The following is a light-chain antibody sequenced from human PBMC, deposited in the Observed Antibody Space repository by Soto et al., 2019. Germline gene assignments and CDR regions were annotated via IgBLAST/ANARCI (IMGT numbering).Light chain of an antibody. Sequence: EIVLTQSPGTLSLSPGERATLSCRASQSVPSNFLAWYQQKPGQAPILLIYGVSRRATGIPDRFSGSGSGTDFTLTISRLEPEDFAVYYGQQYDSSWTCGQGTKVEIK. CDR3: QQYDSSWT. J-gene: IGKJ1*01. V-gene: IGKV3-20*01. CDR2: GVS. CDR1: QSVPSNF.